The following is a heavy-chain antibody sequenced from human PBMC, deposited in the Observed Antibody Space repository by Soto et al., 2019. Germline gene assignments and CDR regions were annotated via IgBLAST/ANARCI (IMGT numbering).Heavy chain of an antibody. CDR2: ISYDGSNK. CDR1: GFTFSSYA. Sequence: QVQLVESGGGVVQPGRSLRLSCAASGFTFSSYAMHWVRQAPGKGLEWVAVISYDGSNKYDADSVKRRFTISRDNSKNTLYLLMNSLRAEDAAVYYCAGGKFGGYSRSFIQYWGGGALV. V-gene: IGHV3-30-3*01. D-gene: IGHD6-13*01. CDR3: AGGKFGGYSRSFIQY. J-gene: IGHJ1*01.